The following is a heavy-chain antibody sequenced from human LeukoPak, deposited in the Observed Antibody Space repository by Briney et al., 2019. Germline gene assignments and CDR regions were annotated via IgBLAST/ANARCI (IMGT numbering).Heavy chain of an antibody. Sequence: GGSLRPSCAASGFTFSSYAMSWVRQAPGKGLEWVSAISGSGGSTYYADSVKGRFTISRDNSKNTLYLQMNSLRAEDTAVYYCAKDPLWFGEPHYYYYGMDVWGQGTTVTVSS. V-gene: IGHV3-23*01. CDR2: ISGSGGST. D-gene: IGHD3-10*01. CDR3: AKDPLWFGEPHYYYYGMDV. CDR1: GFTFSSYA. J-gene: IGHJ6*02.